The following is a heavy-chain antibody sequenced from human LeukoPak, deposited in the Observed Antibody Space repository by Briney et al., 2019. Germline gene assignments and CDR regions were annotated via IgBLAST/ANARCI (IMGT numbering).Heavy chain of an antibody. V-gene: IGHV3-30*02. CDR2: IRYDGSNK. CDR1: GFSFSNYG. J-gene: IGHJ3*02. CDR3: AKDIGVRDPYDAFDI. Sequence: PGGSLRLSCVASGFSFSNYGMHWVRQAPGKGLEWVAFIRYDGSNKNYADSVKGRFTISRDNSKNTLYVQMNSLRAEDTAIYYCAKDIGVRDPYDAFDIWGQGTVVTVSS. D-gene: IGHD3-3*01.